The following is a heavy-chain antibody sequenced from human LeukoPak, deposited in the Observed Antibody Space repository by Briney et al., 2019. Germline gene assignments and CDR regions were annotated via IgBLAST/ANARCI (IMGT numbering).Heavy chain of an antibody. Sequence: PGGSLRLSCAASGFTFSGYAMSWVRQAPGKGLEWGSAISGSGDGTYYADSVKGRFTISRDNSKNTLFLQMNSLRAEDTAVYYCAKAGVLTLVRGVIVDYWGQGTLVTVSS. CDR2: ISGSGDGT. D-gene: IGHD3-10*01. J-gene: IGHJ4*02. CDR1: GFTFSGYA. CDR3: AKAGVLTLVRGVIVDY. V-gene: IGHV3-23*01.